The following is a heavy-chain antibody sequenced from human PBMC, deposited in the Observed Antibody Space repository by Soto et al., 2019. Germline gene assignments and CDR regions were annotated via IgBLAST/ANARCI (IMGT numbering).Heavy chain of an antibody. Sequence: QLQLQESGPGLVKPSETLSLTCTVSGGSISSSTYYWGWIRQPPGKGLEWIGSIYYSGSTYYNPSLKSRVTISVDTSKNQFSLKLSSVTAADTAVYYCVSSSSWSLLDYWGQGTLVTVSS. CDR2: IYYSGST. CDR3: VSSSSWSLLDY. V-gene: IGHV4-39*01. CDR1: GGSISSSTYY. D-gene: IGHD6-13*01. J-gene: IGHJ4*02.